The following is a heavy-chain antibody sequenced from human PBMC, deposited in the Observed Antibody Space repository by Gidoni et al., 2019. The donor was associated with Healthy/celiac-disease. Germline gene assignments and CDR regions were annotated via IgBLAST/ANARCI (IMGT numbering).Heavy chain of an antibody. CDR3: AKDMDIVVVPAGFDY. D-gene: IGHD2-2*03. J-gene: IGHJ4*02. V-gene: IGHV3-23*01. CDR2: ISGSGGST. Sequence: EVQLLESGGGLVQPGGSLRLSCAASGFTFSSYAMSWVRQAPGKGLEWVSAISGSGGSTYYADSVKGRFTISRDNSKNTLYLQMNNLRAEDTAVYYCAKDMDIVVVPAGFDYWGQGTLVTVSS. CDR1: GFTFSSYA.